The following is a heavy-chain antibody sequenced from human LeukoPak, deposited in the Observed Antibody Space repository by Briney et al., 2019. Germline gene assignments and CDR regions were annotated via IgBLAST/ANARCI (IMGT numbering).Heavy chain of an antibody. CDR2: LPPDGSYQ. V-gene: IGHV3-30*04. D-gene: IGHD6-13*01. Sequence: GGSLRLSCAASGFTFSDYTMQWVRQAPDKGLEWVALLPPDGSYQYYADSLKGRFTISRDNFKNALYLQMNSLRLEDTAVYYCARGLHDRSWYGAHWGQGTLLSVSS. CDR3: ARGLHDRSWYGAH. CDR1: GFTFSDYT. J-gene: IGHJ4*02.